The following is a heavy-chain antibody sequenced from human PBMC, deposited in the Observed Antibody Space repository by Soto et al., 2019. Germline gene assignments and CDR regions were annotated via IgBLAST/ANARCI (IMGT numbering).Heavy chain of an antibody. Sequence: QVQLVESGGGVVQPGRSLRLSCAASGFTFSSYAMHWVRQAPGKGLEWVAVISYDGSNKYYADSVKGRFTISRDNSKNTLYLQMNSLRAEDTAVYYCARDPTRFITMIVGGQKFDYWGQGTLVTVSS. CDR3: ARDPTRFITMIVGGQKFDY. V-gene: IGHV3-30-3*01. J-gene: IGHJ4*02. CDR2: ISYDGSNK. D-gene: IGHD3-22*01. CDR1: GFTFSSYA.